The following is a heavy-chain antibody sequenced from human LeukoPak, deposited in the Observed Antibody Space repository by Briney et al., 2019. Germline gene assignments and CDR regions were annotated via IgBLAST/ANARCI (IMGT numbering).Heavy chain of an antibody. CDR3: ARDWEGAVGATVDY. Sequence: ASVKVSCKASGYTFTGYYMHWVRQAPGQGLEWMGWINPNSGGTNYAQKFQGRVTMTRDTSISTAYMELSRLRSDDTAVYYCARDWEGAVGATVDYWGQGTLVTVSS. V-gene: IGHV1-2*02. CDR1: GYTFTGYY. D-gene: IGHD1-26*01. J-gene: IGHJ4*02. CDR2: INPNSGGT.